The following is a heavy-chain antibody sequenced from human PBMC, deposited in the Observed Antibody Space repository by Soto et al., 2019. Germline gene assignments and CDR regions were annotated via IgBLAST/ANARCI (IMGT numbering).Heavy chain of an antibody. V-gene: IGHV1-69*01. D-gene: IGHD5-18*01. CDR3: AVYTAMAQGVDY. J-gene: IGHJ4*02. CDR1: GGTFSSYA. CDR2: IIPIFGTA. Sequence: QVQLVQSGAEVKKPGSSVKVSCKASGGTFSSYAISWVRQAPGQGLEWMGGIIPIFGTANYAQKFQGSVTITADESTSTAYMEMSSLRSEDTAVYYCAVYTAMAQGVDYWGQGTLVTVSS.